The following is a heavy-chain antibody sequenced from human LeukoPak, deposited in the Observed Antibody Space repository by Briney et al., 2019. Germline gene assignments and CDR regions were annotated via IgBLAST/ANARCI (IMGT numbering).Heavy chain of an antibody. V-gene: IGHV1-18*04. Sequence: GASVKVSCKASGYTFNTYGISWVRQAPGQGLEWMGWISPYNGDIHYAQKSQDRVTMTTDTSTSTAYMDLRSLRSDDTAVYYCARDKAFLGYYDTSGYFQQWFDSWGQGTLVTVSS. D-gene: IGHD3-22*01. CDR2: ISPYNGDI. CDR1: GYTFNTYG. CDR3: ARDKAFLGYYDTSGYFQQWFDS. J-gene: IGHJ5*01.